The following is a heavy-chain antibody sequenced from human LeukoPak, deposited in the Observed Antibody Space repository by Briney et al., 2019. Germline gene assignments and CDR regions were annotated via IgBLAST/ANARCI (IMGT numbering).Heavy chain of an antibody. J-gene: IGHJ6*03. D-gene: IGHD1-1*01. V-gene: IGHV3-7*01. CDR1: GFTFSSSR. Sequence: QSGGSLTLSCAASGFTFSSSRMSWVREAQGQGLELVSNMKQDGSEKYYVDSVKGRFTISRDNAKNSLYLQMNSLRAEDTAVYYCASPANDLPYYYYMDVWGKGTTVTVSS. CDR3: ASPANDLPYYYYMDV. CDR2: MKQDGSEK.